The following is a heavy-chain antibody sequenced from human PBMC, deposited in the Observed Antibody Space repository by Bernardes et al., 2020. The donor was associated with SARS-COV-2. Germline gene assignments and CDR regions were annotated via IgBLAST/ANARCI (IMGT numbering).Heavy chain of an antibody. CDR3: ARDTCITGTTGCVGFDY. CDR2: ISYDGSNK. CDR1: GFTFSSYA. V-gene: IGHV3-30*01. D-gene: IGHD1-7*01. J-gene: IGHJ4*02. Sequence: GGSLRLSCAASGFTFSSYAMSWVRQAPGKGLEWVAVISYDGSNKYYADSVKGRFTISRDNSKNTLYLQMNSLRAEDTAVYYCARDTCITGTTGCVGFDYWGQGTLVTVSS.